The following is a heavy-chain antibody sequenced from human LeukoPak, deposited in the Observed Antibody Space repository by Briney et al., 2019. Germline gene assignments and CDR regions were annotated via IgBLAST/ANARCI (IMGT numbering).Heavy chain of an antibody. CDR3: AKEYSSSWYDGGLFDY. V-gene: IGHV3-23*01. D-gene: IGHD6-13*01. CDR1: GFTFSIYA. Sequence: PGGSLRLSCAASGFTFSIYAMSWVRQAPGKGLEWVSAISGSGGSTYYADSVKGRFTISRDNSKNTLYLQMNSLRAEDTAVYYCAKEYSSSWYDGGLFDYWGQGTLVTVSS. J-gene: IGHJ4*02. CDR2: ISGSGGST.